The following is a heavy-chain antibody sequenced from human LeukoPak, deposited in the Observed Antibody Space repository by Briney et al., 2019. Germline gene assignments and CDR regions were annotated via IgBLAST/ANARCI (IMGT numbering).Heavy chain of an antibody. Sequence: SVKVSCKASGGTFSSYAISWVRQAPGQGLEWMGGIIPIFGTANYAQKFQGRVTITADESTSTAYMELSSLRSEDTAVYYCARVDTAMVGYYYYGMDVWGQGTLVTVSS. V-gene: IGHV1-69*13. CDR3: ARVDTAMVGYYYYGMDV. D-gene: IGHD5-18*01. CDR1: GGTFSSYA. CDR2: IIPIFGTA. J-gene: IGHJ6*02.